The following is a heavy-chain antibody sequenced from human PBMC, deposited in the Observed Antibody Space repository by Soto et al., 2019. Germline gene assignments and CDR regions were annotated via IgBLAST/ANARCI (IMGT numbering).Heavy chain of an antibody. J-gene: IGHJ6*03. D-gene: IGHD3-10*01. CDR3: ARVLPLDGSGTYYYYYMDV. CDR2: ISAYNGNT. Sequence: ASVKVSCKASGYTFTSYGISWVRQAPGQGLEWMGWISAYNGNTNYAQKLQGRVTMTTDTSTSTAYMELRSLRSDDTAVYYCARVLPLDGSGTYYYYYMDVWGKGTTVTVSS. V-gene: IGHV1-18*01. CDR1: GYTFTSYG.